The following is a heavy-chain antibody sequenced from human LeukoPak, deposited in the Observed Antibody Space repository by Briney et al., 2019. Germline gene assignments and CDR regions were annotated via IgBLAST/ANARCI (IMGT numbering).Heavy chain of an antibody. CDR2: IYYSGST. Sequence: SETLSLTCTVSGGSISSYYWSWIRQPPGKGLEWIGYIYYSGSTNYNPSLKSRVTISVDTSKNQFSPKLSSVTAADTAVYYCARTPTHYDYVWGSYHVYFDYWGQGTLVTVSS. D-gene: IGHD3-16*02. CDR3: ARTPTHYDYVWGSYHVYFDY. J-gene: IGHJ4*02. V-gene: IGHV4-59*01. CDR1: GGSISSYY.